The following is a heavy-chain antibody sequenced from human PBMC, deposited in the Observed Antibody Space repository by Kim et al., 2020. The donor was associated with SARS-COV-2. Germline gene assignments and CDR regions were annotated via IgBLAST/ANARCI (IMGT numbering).Heavy chain of an antibody. V-gene: IGHV3-48*01. CDR3: ARAEWELLLYYYYGMDV. CDR1: GFTFSSYS. J-gene: IGHJ6*02. CDR2: ISGTSSTI. Sequence: EGSLRLSCAASGFTFSSYSMNWVRQAPGKGLEWVSYISGTSSTIYYADSVKGRFTISRDNAKNSLYLQMNSLRAEDTAVYYCARAEWELLLYYYYGMDVWGQGTTVTVSS. D-gene: IGHD1-26*01.